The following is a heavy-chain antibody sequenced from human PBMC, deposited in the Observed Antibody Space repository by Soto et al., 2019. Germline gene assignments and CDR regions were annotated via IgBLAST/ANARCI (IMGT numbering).Heavy chain of an antibody. CDR1: GFTFSSYA. J-gene: IGHJ2*01. CDR2: ISGSGGST. CDR3: AKAGGFGGYWYFDL. Sequence: EVQLLESGGGLVQPGGSLRLSCAASGFTFSSYAMSWVRQAPGKGLEWVSAISGSGGSTYYADSVKGRCTISRDNSKNTLHLQMNSLRAKDTAVYYCAKAGGFGGYWYFDLWGRGTLVTVSS. V-gene: IGHV3-23*01. D-gene: IGHD3-10*01.